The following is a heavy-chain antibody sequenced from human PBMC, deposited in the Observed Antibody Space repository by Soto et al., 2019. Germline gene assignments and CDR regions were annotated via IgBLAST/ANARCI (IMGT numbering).Heavy chain of an antibody. J-gene: IGHJ1*01. CDR1: GFSLSTSGVG. D-gene: IGHD5-18*01. Sequence: QITLKESGPTLVKPTQTLTLTCTFSGFSLSTSGVGVGWIRQPPGKALEWLALIYWNDDKRYSPSLKSRLTITKDTSKNQVVLTMTDIDPVDTATYYCAHTRTFRYGPAEYFQHWGQGILVTVSS. CDR2: IYWNDDK. CDR3: AHTRTFRYGPAEYFQH. V-gene: IGHV2-5*01.